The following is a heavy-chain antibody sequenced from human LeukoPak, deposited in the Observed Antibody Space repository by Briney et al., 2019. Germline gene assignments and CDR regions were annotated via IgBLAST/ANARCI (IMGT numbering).Heavy chain of an antibody. CDR3: AKWNSYSSGWYTWALDY. CDR2: IRYDGSNK. D-gene: IGHD6-19*01. J-gene: IGHJ4*02. CDR1: GFTFSSYG. V-gene: IGHV3-30*02. Sequence: GGSLRLSCAASGFTFSSYGMHWVRQAPGKGLEWVAFIRYDGSNKYYADSVKGRFTISRDNSKNTLYLQMNSLRAEDTAVYYCAKWNSYSSGWYTWALDYWGQGTLVTVSS.